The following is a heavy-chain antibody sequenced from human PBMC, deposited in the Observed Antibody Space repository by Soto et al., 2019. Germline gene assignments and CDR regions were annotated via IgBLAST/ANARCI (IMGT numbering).Heavy chain of an antibody. Sequence: GGSLRLSCSASGFTFSSYAMRWVRQAPGKGLEYVSAISSNGGSTYYADSVKGRFTISRDNSKNTLYLQMSSLRAEDTAVYYCVKDAIRGYSYGFGYDYWGQGTLVTVSS. CDR3: VKDAIRGYSYGFGYDY. CDR1: GFTFSSYA. D-gene: IGHD5-18*01. CDR2: ISSNGGST. V-gene: IGHV3-64D*08. J-gene: IGHJ4*02.